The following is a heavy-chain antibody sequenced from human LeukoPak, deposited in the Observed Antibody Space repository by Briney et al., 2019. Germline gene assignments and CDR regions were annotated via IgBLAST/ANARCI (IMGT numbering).Heavy chain of an antibody. D-gene: IGHD6-19*01. V-gene: IGHV4-61*02. Sequence: SETLSLTCTVSGASISSDTYFWSWIRQPAGKGLEWIGRISSTGRTDYNPSLTSRVTISIDMSKNQFSMEVSSVTAADTAVYYCAKGAGPPWFDPWGQGTLVTVSS. CDR3: AKGAGPPWFDP. J-gene: IGHJ5*02. CDR1: GASISSDTYF. CDR2: ISSTGRT.